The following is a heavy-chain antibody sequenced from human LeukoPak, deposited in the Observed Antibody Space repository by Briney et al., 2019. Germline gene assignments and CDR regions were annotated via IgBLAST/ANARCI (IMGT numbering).Heavy chain of an antibody. J-gene: IGHJ6*02. Sequence: PGGSLRLSCAASGFTFSSYDMNWVRQAPGKGLEWVSSISSSSSYIYYADSVKGRFTISRDNAKNSLYLQMNSLRAEDTAVYYCAREIGSMVRGVPYYYYGMDVWGQGTTVTVSS. D-gene: IGHD3-10*01. V-gene: IGHV3-21*01. CDR3: AREIGSMVRGVPYYYYGMDV. CDR2: ISSSSSYI. CDR1: GFTFSSYD.